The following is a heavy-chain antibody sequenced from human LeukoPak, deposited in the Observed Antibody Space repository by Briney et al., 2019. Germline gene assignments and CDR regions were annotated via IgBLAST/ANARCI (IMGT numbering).Heavy chain of an antibody. Sequence: QPGRSLRLSCAASGFTFDDYAMHWVRQAPGKGLEWVSGISWNSGSIGYADSVKGRFTISRDNAKNSLYLQMNSLRAEDTALYYCAKDIRRTVDDAFDIWGQGTMVTVSS. D-gene: IGHD4-17*01. CDR1: GFTFDDYA. CDR2: ISWNSGSI. V-gene: IGHV3-9*01. CDR3: AKDIRRTVDDAFDI. J-gene: IGHJ3*02.